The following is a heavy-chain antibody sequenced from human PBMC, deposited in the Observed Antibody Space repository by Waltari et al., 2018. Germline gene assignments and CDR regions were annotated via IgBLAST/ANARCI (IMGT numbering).Heavy chain of an antibody. CDR2: IYTSGST. CDR3: ARDEGEYSSSFYRY. CDR1: GGSISSGSYY. Sequence: QVQLQESGPGLVKPSQTLSLTCTVSGGSISSGSYYWSWIRQPAGKGLEWIGRIYTSGSTNYTPSLKSRVTISVDTSKNQFSLKLSSVTAADTAVYYCARDEGEYSSSFYRYWGQGTLVTVSS. J-gene: IGHJ4*02. V-gene: IGHV4-61*02. D-gene: IGHD6-6*01.